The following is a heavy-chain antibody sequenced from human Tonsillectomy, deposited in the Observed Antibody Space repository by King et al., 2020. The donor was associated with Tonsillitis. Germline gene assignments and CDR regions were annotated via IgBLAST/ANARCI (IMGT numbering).Heavy chain of an antibody. V-gene: IGHV3-30*18. CDR1: GFTFSSYG. CDR3: AKDTDSSGWYEGGDY. D-gene: IGHD6-19*01. Sequence: VQLVESGGGVVQPGRSLRLSCAASGFTFSSYGMHWVRQAPGKGLEWVAVISYDGSNKYYADSVKGRFTISRDNSKNTLYLQMNSLRAEDTAVYYCAKDTDSSGWYEGGDYWGQGTLVTVSS. CDR2: ISYDGSNK. J-gene: IGHJ4*02.